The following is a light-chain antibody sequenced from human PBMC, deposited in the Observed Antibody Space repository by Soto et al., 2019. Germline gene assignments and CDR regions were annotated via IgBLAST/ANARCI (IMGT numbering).Light chain of an antibody. CDR1: QSITNW. V-gene: IGKV1-5*03. Sequence: DIPMTQSPATLSASVGDSVTITCRASQSITNWLAWYQLKPGKAPKLLIHEASNLHSGVSSRFTGSGSGTDFTLTSTSLQPEDFATYYCQQYKSYWTFGQGTRVDLK. J-gene: IGKJ1*01. CDR2: EAS. CDR3: QQYKSYWT.